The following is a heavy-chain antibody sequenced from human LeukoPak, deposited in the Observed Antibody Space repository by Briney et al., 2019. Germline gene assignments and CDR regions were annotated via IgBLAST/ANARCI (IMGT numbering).Heavy chain of an antibody. J-gene: IGHJ4*02. CDR1: GYSFTSYY. Sequence: GASVKVSCKASGYSFTSYYMHWVRQAPGQGLEWMGIINPSGGSTSYAQKFQGRVTMTRDMSTSTVYMELSSLRSEDTAVYYCARVVGYRSFGDYYDSSGLDYWGQGTLVTVSS. V-gene: IGHV1-46*01. CDR3: ARVVGYRSFGDYYDSSGLDY. D-gene: IGHD3-22*01. CDR2: INPSGGST.